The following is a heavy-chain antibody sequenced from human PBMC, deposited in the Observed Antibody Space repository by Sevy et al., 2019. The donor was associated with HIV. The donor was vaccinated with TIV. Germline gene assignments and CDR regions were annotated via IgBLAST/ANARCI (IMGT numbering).Heavy chain of an antibody. CDR1: GFPFNDHA. Sequence: GGSLRLSCAASGFPFNDHAMHWVRLVPGKGLEWVSGISWNSRNIGYADSVKGRFNISRDNTRNSVYLEMHSLRPEDTALYYCAKDINRGCDGVNCYSYYYYFYGLDVWGQGTTVTVSS. CDR2: ISWNSRNI. CDR3: AKDINRGCDGVNCYSYYYYFYGLDV. V-gene: IGHV3-9*01. D-gene: IGHD2-21*01. J-gene: IGHJ6*02.